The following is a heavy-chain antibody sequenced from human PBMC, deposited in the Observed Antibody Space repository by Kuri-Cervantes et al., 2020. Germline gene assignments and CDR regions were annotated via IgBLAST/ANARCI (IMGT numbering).Heavy chain of an antibody. D-gene: IGHD3-16*01. CDR3: ARVPWYYPEEGPFDY. J-gene: IGHJ4*02. Sequence: SCAVSGGSISSSNWWSWVRQPPGKGLEWIGEIYHSGSTNYNPSLKSRVTISVDKSKNQFSLKLSSVTAADTAVYYCARVPWYYPEEGPFDYWGQGTLVTVSS. V-gene: IGHV4-4*02. CDR1: GGSISSSNW. CDR2: IYHSGST.